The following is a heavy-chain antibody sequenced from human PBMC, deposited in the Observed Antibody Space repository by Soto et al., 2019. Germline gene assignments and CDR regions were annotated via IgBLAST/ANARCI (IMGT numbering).Heavy chain of an antibody. J-gene: IGHJ5*01. Sequence: SETLSLTCTVSGGSITGYYWGWVRQSPLKGLEWIASISYSGSTYYNPSLKSRVTISVDTSQNQFSLKLSSVTAADTAVYYCARWSLPGGTNWLESWGQGTLVTVSS. CDR1: GGSITGYY. D-gene: IGHD6-13*01. CDR3: ARWSLPGGTNWLES. V-gene: IGHV4-39*01. CDR2: ISYSGST.